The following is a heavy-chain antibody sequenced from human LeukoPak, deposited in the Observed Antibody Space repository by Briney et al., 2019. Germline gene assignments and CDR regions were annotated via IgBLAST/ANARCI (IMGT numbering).Heavy chain of an antibody. CDR3: AKDLWSVVTLTLDY. Sequence: GGSLRLSCAASGFTFSRYSMHWVRQAPGKGLEWVAVISYDGSNKYYADSVKGRFTISRDNSKNTLSLQVNSLRAEDTAVYYCAKDLWSVVTLTLDYWGQGTLVTVSS. V-gene: IGHV3-30*04. D-gene: IGHD2-21*02. CDR1: GFTFSRYS. CDR2: ISYDGSNK. J-gene: IGHJ4*02.